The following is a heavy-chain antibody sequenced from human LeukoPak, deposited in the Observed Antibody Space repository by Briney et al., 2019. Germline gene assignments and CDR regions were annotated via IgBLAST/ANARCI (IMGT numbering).Heavy chain of an antibody. CDR1: GFSFSTYT. CDR3: TRVGSGWYLD. V-gene: IGHV3-21*01. D-gene: IGHD6-19*01. CDR2: ISSSSSYI. J-gene: IGHJ4*02. Sequence: GGSLRLSCAASGFSFSTYTMYWVRQAPGKGLKWVSSISSSSSYIYYADSVKGRFTISRDNAKSSLYLQMNSLRAEDTAVYYCTRVGSGWYLDWGQGTLVTVSS.